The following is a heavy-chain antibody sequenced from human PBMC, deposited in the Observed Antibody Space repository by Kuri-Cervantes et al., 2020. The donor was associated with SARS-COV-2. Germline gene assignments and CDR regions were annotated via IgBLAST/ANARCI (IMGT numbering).Heavy chain of an antibody. D-gene: IGHD2-15*01. V-gene: IGHV3-23*01. J-gene: IGHJ4*02. CDR2: ISGSGGST. Sequence: GESLKISCAASGFTFSSYAMSWVRQAPGKGLKWVSAISGSGGSTYYADSVKGRFTISRDNSKNTLHLQMDSLRPEDTAVYYCARDPHGIVVVVAGVEYWGQGTLVTVSS. CDR1: GFTFSSYA. CDR3: ARDPHGIVVVVAGVEY.